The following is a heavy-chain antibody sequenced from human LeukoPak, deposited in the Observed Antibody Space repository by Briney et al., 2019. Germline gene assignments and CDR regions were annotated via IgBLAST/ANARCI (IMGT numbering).Heavy chain of an antibody. CDR2: IYYSGST. CDR3: ASYSVAGYYFDY. CDR1: GGSISSSSYY. V-gene: IGHV4-39*07. Sequence: SETLSLTCTVSGGSISSSSYYWGWIRQPPGKGLEWIGSIYYSGSTYYNPSLKSRVTTSVDKSKNQFSLKLSSVTAADTAVYYCASYSVAGYYFDYWGQGTLVTVSS. D-gene: IGHD6-19*01. J-gene: IGHJ4*02.